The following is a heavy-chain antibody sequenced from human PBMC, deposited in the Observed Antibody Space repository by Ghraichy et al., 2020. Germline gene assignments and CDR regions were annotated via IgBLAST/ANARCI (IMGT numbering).Heavy chain of an antibody. CDR2: IYTTGST. V-gene: IGHV4-4*09. Sequence: SQTLSLTCTVSGGSISSYYWTWIRQPPGKGLEWIGYIYTTGSTNYNPSLKSRVTISVDTSKNQFSLNLSSVTAADTAVYYCARRAARSGGSCHSCAFDIWGQGTMVTVSS. D-gene: IGHD2-15*01. CDR3: ARRAARSGGSCHSCAFDI. CDR1: GGSISSYY. J-gene: IGHJ3*02.